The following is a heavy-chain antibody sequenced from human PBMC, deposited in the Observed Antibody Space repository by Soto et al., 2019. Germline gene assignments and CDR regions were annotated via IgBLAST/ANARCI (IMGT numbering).Heavy chain of an antibody. J-gene: IGHJ6*02. CDR2: INAGNGNT. CDR3: AREQPDIFGVVLTARCYYGIDL. D-gene: IGHD3-3*02. CDR1: GYTFTSYA. V-gene: IGHV1-3*01. Sequence: ASVKVSCKASGYTFTSYAMHWVRQAPGQRLEWMGWINAGNGNTKYSQKFQGRVTITRDTYASTAYMELSSLKSEDTAVYYRAREQPDIFGVVLTARCYYGIDLSGQWTTVTVSS.